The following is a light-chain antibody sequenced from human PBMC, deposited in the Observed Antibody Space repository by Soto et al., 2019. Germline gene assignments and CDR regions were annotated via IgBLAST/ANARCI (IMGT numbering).Light chain of an antibody. V-gene: IGLV2-14*01. CDR1: SSDVGGYNY. J-gene: IGLJ1*01. CDR2: DVS. Sequence: ALTQPASVSGSPGQSITISCTGTSSDVGGYNYVSWYQQHPGKAPKFMIYDVSNRPSGVSTRFSGSKSGNTASLTISGLQAEDEADYYCNSYTTSNTRQIVFVTGTKVTVL. CDR3: NSYTTSNTRQIV.